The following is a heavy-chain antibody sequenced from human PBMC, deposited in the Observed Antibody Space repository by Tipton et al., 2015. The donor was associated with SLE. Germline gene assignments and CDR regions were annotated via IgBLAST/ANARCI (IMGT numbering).Heavy chain of an antibody. CDR2: INSDGSST. J-gene: IGHJ3*02. CDR1: GFTFSSYW. CDR3: ARPSGGGDYAAFDI. V-gene: IGHV3-74*01. Sequence: GSLRLSCAASGFTFSSYWMHWVRQAPGKGLVWVSRINSDGSSTSYADSVKGRFTISRDNAKNTLYLQMNSLRAEDTAVYYCARPSGGGDYAAFDIWGQGTMVTVSS. D-gene: IGHD4-17*01.